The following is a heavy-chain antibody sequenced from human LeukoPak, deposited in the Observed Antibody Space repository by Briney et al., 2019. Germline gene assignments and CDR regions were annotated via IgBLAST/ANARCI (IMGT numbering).Heavy chain of an antibody. Sequence: GESLKISCKGSGYSFTSYWIGWVRQTPGKGLEWMGIIYPGDSDTRYTPSLQGQVTISADKSISTAYLQWSSPKASDTAMCYCARCRNGDWGIDYWGQGTLVTVSS. CDR2: IYPGDSDT. D-gene: IGHD4-17*01. CDR3: ARCRNGDWGIDY. CDR1: GYSFTSYW. V-gene: IGHV5-51*01. J-gene: IGHJ4*02.